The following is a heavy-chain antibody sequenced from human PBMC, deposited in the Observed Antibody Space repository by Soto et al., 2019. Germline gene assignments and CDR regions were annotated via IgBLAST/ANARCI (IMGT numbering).Heavy chain of an antibody. CDR1: GDSISSGDYY. CDR2: IYNSGDT. CDR3: ARGGDLWSGYDPVI. D-gene: IGHD3-3*01. Sequence: QVRLQESGPGLVKPSQTLSLTCTVSGDSISSGDYYWNWIRPSPGKGLEWIGFIYNSGDTHYNPSLKGRFTISIDTSNNQLSLRLHSVTAADTAVYYCARGGDLWSGYDPVIWGQGTMVTVSS. V-gene: IGHV4-30-4*01. J-gene: IGHJ3*02.